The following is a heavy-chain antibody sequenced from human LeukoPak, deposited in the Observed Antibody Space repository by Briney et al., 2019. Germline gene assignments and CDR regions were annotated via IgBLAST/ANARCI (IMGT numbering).Heavy chain of an antibody. CDR2: ITDSGNTI. Sequence: GGSLRLSCAAFGFTFSDYNMNWVRQAPGKGLEWVSYITDSGNTIHYADSVKGRFTISRDNAKNSLYPQMNSLRAEDTAVYYCARSIGLTGGGVDVWGQGTTVTVSS. D-gene: IGHD3-9*01. CDR3: ARSIGLTGGGVDV. V-gene: IGHV3-11*01. CDR1: GFTFSDYN. J-gene: IGHJ6*02.